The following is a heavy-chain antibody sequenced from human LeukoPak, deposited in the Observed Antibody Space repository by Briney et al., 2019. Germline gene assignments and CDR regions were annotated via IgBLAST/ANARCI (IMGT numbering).Heavy chain of an antibody. V-gene: IGHV3-23*01. J-gene: IGHJ4*02. CDR1: AFTFSDYV. CDR2: ITGSGGTT. Sequence: PGGSLRLSCAASAFTFSDYVMSWVRQAPGKGLEWVSTITGSGGTTYYADSVKGRFTISRDNSKNTLYLQMNSLRAEDTAVYYCAKGAMAVAATGRLDYWGPGTLVTVSS. CDR3: AKGAMAVAATGRLDY. D-gene: IGHD6-19*01.